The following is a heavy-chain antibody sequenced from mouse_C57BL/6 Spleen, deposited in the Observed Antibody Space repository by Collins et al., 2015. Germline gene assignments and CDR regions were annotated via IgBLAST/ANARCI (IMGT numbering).Heavy chain of an antibody. V-gene: IGHV5-9-4*01. D-gene: IGHD1-1*02. Sequence: EVQLVESGGGLVKPGGSLKLSCAASGFTFSSYAMSWVRQSPEKRLEWVAEISSGGSYTYYPDTVTGRFTISRDNAKNTLYLEMSSLRSEDTAMYYCARNYYGKGYAMDYWGQGTSVTVSS. CDR2: ISSGGSYT. J-gene: IGHJ4*01. CDR1: GFTFSSYA. CDR3: ARNYYGKGYAMDY.